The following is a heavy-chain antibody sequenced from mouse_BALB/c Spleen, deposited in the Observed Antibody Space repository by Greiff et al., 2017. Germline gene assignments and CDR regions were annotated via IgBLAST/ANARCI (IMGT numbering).Heavy chain of an antibody. CDR1: GISITTGNYR. CDR3: ARVGYYGSSWYFDV. D-gene: IGHD1-1*01. V-gene: IGHV3-5*02. J-gene: IGHJ1*01. CDR2: IYYSGTI. Sequence: EVQLQESGPGLVKPSQTVSLTCTVTGISITTGNYRWSWIRQFPGNKLEWIGYIYYSGTITYNPSLTSRTTITRDTSKNQFFLEMNSLTAEDTATYYCARVGYYGSSWYFDVWGAGTTVTVSS.